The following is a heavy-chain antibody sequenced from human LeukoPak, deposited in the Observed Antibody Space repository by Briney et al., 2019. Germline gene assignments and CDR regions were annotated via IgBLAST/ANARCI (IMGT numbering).Heavy chain of an antibody. D-gene: IGHD5-12*01. CDR2: ISAYNGNT. V-gene: IGHV1-18*01. CDR3: ARGDIVATIRYYYYGMDV. J-gene: IGHJ6*02. Sequence: ASVNVSCKASGYTFTSYGISWVRQAPGQGREWMGWISAYNGNTNYAQKFQGRVTMTTDTSTSTAYMELRSLRSDDTAVYYGARGDIVATIRYYYYGMDVWGQGTTVTVSS. CDR1: GYTFTSYG.